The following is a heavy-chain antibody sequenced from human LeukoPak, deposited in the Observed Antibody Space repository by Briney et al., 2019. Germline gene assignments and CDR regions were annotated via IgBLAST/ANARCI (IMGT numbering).Heavy chain of an antibody. J-gene: IGHJ6*02. Sequence: SQTLSLTCTVSGGSISSGGYYWSWIRQHPGKGLEWIGYIYYSGSTYYNPSLKSRVTISVDTSKNQFSLKLSSVTAADAAVYYCARESNFGYSYGYGYYYCGMDVWGQGTTVTVSS. CDR2: IYYSGST. V-gene: IGHV4-31*03. CDR1: GGSISSGGYY. D-gene: IGHD5-18*01. CDR3: ARESNFGYSYGYGYYYCGMDV.